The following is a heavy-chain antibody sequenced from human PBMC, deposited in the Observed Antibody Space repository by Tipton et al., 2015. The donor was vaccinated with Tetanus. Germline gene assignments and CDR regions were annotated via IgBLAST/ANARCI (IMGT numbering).Heavy chain of an antibody. D-gene: IGHD5-24*01. CDR3: ARHLYGYWFDP. Sequence: GLVKPSETLSLTCTVSGGSISDKKYYWGWIRQAPGKGLEWIASIYFKGDTYYSPSLKSRLTIDVDTSQNLFSLKVTSVTTADTAVYYCARHLYGYWFDPWGPGALVTVSS. J-gene: IGHJ5*02. V-gene: IGHV4-39*02. CDR1: GGSISDKKYY. CDR2: IYFKGDT.